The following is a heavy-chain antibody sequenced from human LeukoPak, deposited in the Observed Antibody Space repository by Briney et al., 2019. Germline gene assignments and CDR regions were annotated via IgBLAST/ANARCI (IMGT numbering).Heavy chain of an antibody. CDR1: GDSIRSNTNY. J-gene: IGHJ4*02. V-gene: IGHV4-39*07. CDR3: ARVVDGGPLDY. D-gene: IGHD4-23*01. Sequence: SETLSLTCTVSGDSIRSNTNYWGWIRQPPGKGLEWIGEINHSGSTNYNPSLKSRVTISVDTSKNQFSLKLSSVTAADTAVYYCARVVDGGPLDYWGQGTLVTVSS. CDR2: INHSGST.